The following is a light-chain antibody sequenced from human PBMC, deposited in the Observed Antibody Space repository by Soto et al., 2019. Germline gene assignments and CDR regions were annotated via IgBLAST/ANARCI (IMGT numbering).Light chain of an antibody. CDR1: SSNIGSNT. CDR3: AAWDDSLNGLL. J-gene: IGLJ2*01. CDR2: SNN. V-gene: IGLV1-44*01. Sequence: QSVLTQPPSASGTPGQRVTISCSGSSSNIGSNTVNWYQQLPGTAPKLLIYSNNQRPSGVPDRFSGSKSGTSASLAISGLQSEDEADYYCAAWDDSLNGLLFXGGTKVTVL.